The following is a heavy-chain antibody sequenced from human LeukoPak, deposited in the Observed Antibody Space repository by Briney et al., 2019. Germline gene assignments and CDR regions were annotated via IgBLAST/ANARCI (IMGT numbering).Heavy chain of an antibody. V-gene: IGHV4-39*01. CDR3: ARHEEEDGYNAKTIDY. Sequence: SETLSLTCTVSGGSISSSSNYWGWVRQPPGKGLEWIGTVYSTGSTTYSNPSLKSRVTISVDTSKNQFSLNLSSVTAADTAVYYCARHEEEDGYNAKTIDYWGQGTLVTVSS. D-gene: IGHD5-24*01. CDR2: VYSTGSTT. J-gene: IGHJ4*02. CDR1: GGSISSSSNY.